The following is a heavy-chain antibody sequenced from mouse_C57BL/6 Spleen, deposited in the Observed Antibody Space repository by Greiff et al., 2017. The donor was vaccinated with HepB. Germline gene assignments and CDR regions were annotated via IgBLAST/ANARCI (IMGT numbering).Heavy chain of an antibody. D-gene: IGHD4-1*01. CDR1: GYTFTSYW. CDR2: TDPSDSET. V-gene: IGHV1-52*01. J-gene: IGHJ1*03. CDR3: ARVKLTARYFDV. Sequence: QVQLQQPGAELVRPGSSVKLSCKASGYTFTSYWMHWVKQRPIQGLEWIGNTDPSDSETHYNQKFKDKATLTVDKSSSTAYMQLSSLTSEDSAVYYCARVKLTARYFDVWGTGTTVTVSS.